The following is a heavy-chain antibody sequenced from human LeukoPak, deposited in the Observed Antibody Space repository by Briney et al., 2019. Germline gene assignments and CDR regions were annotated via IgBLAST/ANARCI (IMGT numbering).Heavy chain of an antibody. CDR1: GGTFSSYA. V-gene: IGHV1-69*13. CDR3: ASKNKYGTRWYYFYY. CDR2: IIPIFGTA. J-gene: IGHJ4*02. D-gene: IGHD6-6*01. Sequence: SVKVSCKASGGTFSSYAISWVRQAPGQGLEWVGGIIPIFGTANNAQKFQGRVTITADESTSTAYMELSSLRSEDTAVYYCASKNKYGTRWYYFYYWGQGTLVTVSS.